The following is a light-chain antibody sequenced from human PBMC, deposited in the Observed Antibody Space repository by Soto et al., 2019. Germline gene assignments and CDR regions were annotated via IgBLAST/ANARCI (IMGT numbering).Light chain of an antibody. CDR1: QSLLHSNGYNY. V-gene: IGKV2-28*01. J-gene: IGKJ4*01. CDR3: MQALQTPLT. CDR2: LGS. Sequence: VMTQSPLSLPVTPGEPASISCRSSQSLLHSNGYNYLDWYLQKPGQSPQLLIYLGSNRASGVPDRFSGSGSGTDFTLKISRVEAEDVGVYYCMQALQTPLTFGGGTKVEIK.